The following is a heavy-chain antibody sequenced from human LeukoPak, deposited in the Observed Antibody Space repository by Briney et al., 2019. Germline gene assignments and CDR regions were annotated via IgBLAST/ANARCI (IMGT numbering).Heavy chain of an antibody. CDR1: GGTFRSYG. Sequence: GASVKVSCKASGGTFRSYGINWVRQASGQGLEWMGGIIPIFDTTNYAQKLQGRVTFTADKSTNTVYMDLRSLTSEDTAVYYCARTTSQSIVAAGDYWGQRTLVIVSS. CDR2: IIPIFDTT. D-gene: IGHD2-15*01. J-gene: IGHJ4*02. CDR3: ARTTSQSIVAAGDY. V-gene: IGHV1-69*06.